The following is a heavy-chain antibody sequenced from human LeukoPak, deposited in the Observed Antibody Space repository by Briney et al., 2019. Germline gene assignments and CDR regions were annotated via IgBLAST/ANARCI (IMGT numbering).Heavy chain of an antibody. J-gene: IGHJ4*02. CDR1: GYTFTGYY. CDR3: ARGYYYDSSGYYQLDY. D-gene: IGHD3-22*01. Sequence: ASVKVSCKASGYTFTGYYLHWVRQAPGQGLEWMGWINLNNDDTNYAQKFQGWVTMTRDTSICTAYMELSRLRSDDTAVYYCARGYYYDSSGYYQLDYWGQGTLVTVSS. V-gene: IGHV1-2*04. CDR2: INLNNDDT.